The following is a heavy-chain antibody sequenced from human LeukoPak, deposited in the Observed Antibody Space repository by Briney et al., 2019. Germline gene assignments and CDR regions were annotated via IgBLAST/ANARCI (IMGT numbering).Heavy chain of an antibody. CDR1: GFTFTTYA. CDR3: VRDRGTYRPIDY. CDR2: ISGSGGGT. J-gene: IGHJ4*02. Sequence: GGSLRLSCAASGFTFTTYAMSWVRQAPGKGLEWVSTISGSGGGTYYADSVKGRFTISRDNSKNTLYLQMNSLRAEDTAIYYCVRDRGTYRPIDYWGQGTLVTVSS. V-gene: IGHV3-23*01. D-gene: IGHD1-26*01.